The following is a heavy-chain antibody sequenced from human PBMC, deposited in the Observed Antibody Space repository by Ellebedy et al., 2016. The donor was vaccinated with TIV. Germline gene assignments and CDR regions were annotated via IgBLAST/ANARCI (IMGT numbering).Heavy chain of an antibody. CDR2: ITNTSGTI. J-gene: IGHJ4*02. Sequence: GGSLRLSCAASGFTFSKFCMNWVRQAPGKGLEWISYITNTSGTIYYADSMKGRFTVSRDNAKSSLYLHLSSLGAEDTAVYYCARNSGWSIDYWGLGTLVTVSS. V-gene: IGHV3-48*04. CDR1: GFTFSKFC. CDR3: ARNSGWSIDY. D-gene: IGHD6-19*01.